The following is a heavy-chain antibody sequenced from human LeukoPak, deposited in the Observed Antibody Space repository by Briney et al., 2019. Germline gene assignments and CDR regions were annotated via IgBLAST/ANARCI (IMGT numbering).Heavy chain of an antibody. V-gene: IGHV4-39*01. Sequence: SETLSLTCIVSGGSISSSSYYWGWIRQPPGKGLEWIGSIYYSGSTYYNPSLKSRVTISVDTSKNQFSLKLSSVTAADTAVYYCAKQVYYYDSSGYYPWGQGTLVTVSS. J-gene: IGHJ5*02. CDR1: GGSISSSSYY. CDR3: AKQVYYYDSSGYYP. CDR2: IYYSGST. D-gene: IGHD3-22*01.